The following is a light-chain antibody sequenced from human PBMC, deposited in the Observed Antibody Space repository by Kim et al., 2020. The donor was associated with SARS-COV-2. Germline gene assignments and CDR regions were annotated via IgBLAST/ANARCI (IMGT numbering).Light chain of an antibody. V-gene: IGLV2-8*01. Sequence: QSALTQPPSASGSPGQSVTISCTGTSSDVGGYNYVSWYQQHPGKAPKLMIYEVNKRPSGVPDRFSGSKSGTAASLTVSGLEAEDEDDYCCFSYAGSTYVFGSGTKVTVL. J-gene: IGLJ1*01. CDR1: SSDVGGYNY. CDR2: EVN. CDR3: FSYAGSTYV.